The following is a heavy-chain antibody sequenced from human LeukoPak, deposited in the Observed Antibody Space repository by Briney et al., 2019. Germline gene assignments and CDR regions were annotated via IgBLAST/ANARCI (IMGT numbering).Heavy chain of an antibody. V-gene: IGHV3-23*01. CDR2: IRSSGGNT. Sequence: TGGSLRLSCAASGFTFSNYAMTWVRQAPGKGLEWVSTIRSSGGNTYYADSVKGRFTISRDNSKNTLYLQMNSLRAEDTAVYYCAKDPRGYYYGSGSSRPDYWGQGTLVTVSS. CDR1: GFTFSNYA. D-gene: IGHD3-10*01. J-gene: IGHJ4*02. CDR3: AKDPRGYYYGSGSSRPDY.